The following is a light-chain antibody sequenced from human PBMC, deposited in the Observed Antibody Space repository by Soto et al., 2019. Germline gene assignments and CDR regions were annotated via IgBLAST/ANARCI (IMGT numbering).Light chain of an antibody. CDR2: DAS. Sequence: VSTQSPATLSLSPGEIATLSCGASQSVSSIYLAWYQQKPGLAPRLLIYDASSRATGIPDRFSGSGSGTDFTLTISRLEPGDFAVYYCQQYGSSPGTFGQGTRLEIK. J-gene: IGKJ5*01. CDR1: QSVSSIY. V-gene: IGKV3D-20*01. CDR3: QQYGSSPGT.